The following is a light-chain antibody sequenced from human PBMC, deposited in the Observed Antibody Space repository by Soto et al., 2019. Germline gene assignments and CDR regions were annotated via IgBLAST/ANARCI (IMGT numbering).Light chain of an antibody. CDR2: TSS. CDR1: QSIGRN. V-gene: IGKV1-39*01. CDR3: QQTFTSPE. J-gene: IGKJ1*01. Sequence: SQMTHSPASLSASVVYRVTISCRASQSIGRNLNWYQQKPGKAPTLLMFTSSNLQSGVPSRFSGSGSGTDFTLTISSLQPEDFATYYCQQTFTSPEFGQGTKVDNK.